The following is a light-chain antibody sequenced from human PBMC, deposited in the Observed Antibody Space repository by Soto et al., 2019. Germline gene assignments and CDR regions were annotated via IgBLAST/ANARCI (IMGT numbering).Light chain of an antibody. CDR1: SSDVGGYNY. V-gene: IGLV2-11*01. Sequence: QSALTQPRSVSGSPGQSVTISCTGTSSDVGGYNYVSWYQQHPGKAPKLMIYDVSKRPSGVPDRFSGSTSGNTASLTISGLHAEYEADYYFSSYAGSLVVFPPGTKLTVL. CDR2: DVS. J-gene: IGLJ2*01. CDR3: SSYAGSLVV.